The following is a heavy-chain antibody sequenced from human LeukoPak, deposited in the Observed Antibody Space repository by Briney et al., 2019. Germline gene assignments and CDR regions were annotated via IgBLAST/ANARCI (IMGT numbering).Heavy chain of an antibody. CDR3: ARADYGDYVMPYYYYGMDV. CDR2: IIPILGIA. J-gene: IGHJ6*02. CDR1: GGTFNSYT. V-gene: IGHV1-69*02. D-gene: IGHD4-17*01. Sequence: ASVKVSCKASGGTFNSYTISWVRQAPGQGLEWMGRIIPILGIANYAQKFQGRVTITADKSTSTAYMELSSLRSEDTAVYYCARADYGDYVMPYYYYGMDVGGQGTTVTVS.